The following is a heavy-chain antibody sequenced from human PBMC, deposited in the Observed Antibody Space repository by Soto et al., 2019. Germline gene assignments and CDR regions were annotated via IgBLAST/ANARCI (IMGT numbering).Heavy chain of an antibody. J-gene: IGHJ4*02. CDR2: ISGSGGST. CDR3: AKESGVLQWLVRGSFDY. Sequence: PGGSLRLSCAASGFTFSSYAMSWVRQAPGKGLEWVSAISGSGGSTYYADSVKGRLTISRDNSKNTLYLQVNSLRGEDTAVYYCAKESGVLQWLVRGSFDYWGQGALVTVSS. CDR1: GFTFSSYA. D-gene: IGHD6-19*01. V-gene: IGHV3-23*01.